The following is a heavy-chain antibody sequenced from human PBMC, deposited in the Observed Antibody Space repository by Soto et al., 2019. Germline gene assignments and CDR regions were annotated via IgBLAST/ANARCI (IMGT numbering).Heavy chain of an antibody. CDR2: IYHSGST. D-gene: IGHD3-22*01. CDR3: ARARLGITMIVVVISSGMDV. J-gene: IGHJ6*02. V-gene: IGHV4-38-2*01. CDR1: GYSIISGYY. Sequence: SGPLSLTCAVSGYSIISGYYWGLIRQPPGKVLEWIGSIYHSGSTYYNPSLKSRVTISVDTSKNQFSLKLSSVTAADTAVYYCARARLGITMIVVVISSGMDVWGQGTTVTVSS.